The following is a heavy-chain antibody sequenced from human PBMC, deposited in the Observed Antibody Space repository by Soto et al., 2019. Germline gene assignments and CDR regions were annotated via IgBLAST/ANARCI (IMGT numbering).Heavy chain of an antibody. V-gene: IGHV3-74*01. CDR1: GFSFSTYH. CDR3: TRGACSGGKCYYGRS. D-gene: IGHD2-15*01. Sequence: GGSLRLSCAASGFSFSTYHMYWVRQAPEKGLVCVSRIDPDGRTTTYADSGKGRFTISRDNAKSMLYMEMNSLRAEDTAVYYCTRGACSGGKCYYGRSWGKGTLVTVAS. CDR2: IDPDGRTT. J-gene: IGHJ4*02.